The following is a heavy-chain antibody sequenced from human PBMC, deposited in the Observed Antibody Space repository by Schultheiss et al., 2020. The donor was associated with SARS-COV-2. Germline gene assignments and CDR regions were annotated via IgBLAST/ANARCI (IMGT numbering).Heavy chain of an antibody. J-gene: IGHJ6*02. V-gene: IGHV4-34*01. CDR1: GYSISSGYY. Sequence: SETLSLTCAVSGYSISSGYYWSWIRQPPGKGLEWIGEINHSGSTNYNPSLKSRVTISVDTSKNQFSLKLSSVTAADTAVYYCARGRGMAIVVVPAYYYYGMDVWGQGTTVTVSS. D-gene: IGHD2-2*03. CDR2: INHSGST. CDR3: ARGRGMAIVVVPAYYYYGMDV.